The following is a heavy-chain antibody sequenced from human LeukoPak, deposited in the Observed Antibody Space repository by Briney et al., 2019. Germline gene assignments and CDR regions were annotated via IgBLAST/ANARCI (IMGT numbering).Heavy chain of an antibody. D-gene: IGHD6-13*01. J-gene: IGHJ4*02. V-gene: IGHV1-24*01. Sequence: GASVKVSCKVSGYTLTELPMHWVRQAPGKGLEWMGGFDPEDGETIYAQKFQGRVTMTEDTSTDTAYMELSSLRSEDTAVYYCATDRGSSWWLDYWGQGTLVTVSS. CDR1: GYTLTELP. CDR3: ATDRGSSWWLDY. CDR2: FDPEDGET.